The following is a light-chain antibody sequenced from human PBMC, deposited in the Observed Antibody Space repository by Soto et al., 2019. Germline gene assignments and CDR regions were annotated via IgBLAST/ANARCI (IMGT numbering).Light chain of an antibody. CDR3: QQYNSYWT. V-gene: IGKV1-5*01. J-gene: IGKJ1*01. Sequence: DIQMTQSPSSLSASVGDRVTITCRTSQSVSSWLAWYQQKPGKAPKLLIYDASNLESGVPSRLSGSGSGTEFTLTISSLQPDDFSTYYCQQYNSYWTFGQGTKVEIK. CDR2: DAS. CDR1: QSVSSW.